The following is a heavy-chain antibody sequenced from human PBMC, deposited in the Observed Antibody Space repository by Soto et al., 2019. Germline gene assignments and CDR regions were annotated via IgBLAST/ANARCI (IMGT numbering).Heavy chain of an antibody. J-gene: IGHJ3*02. V-gene: IGHV3-23*01. CDR1: GFTFSSYA. CDR3: AETANGWCSAVDI. D-gene: IGHD6-19*01. CDR2: ISGSGGTT. Sequence: EVQLLESGGGLVQPGGSLRLSCAASGFTFSSYAMSWVRQAPGKGLEWVSAISGSGGTTYYAESVKGRFTFSRDNSKNTLYLQMNSLRAEDTAVYYCAETANGWCSAVDIWGQGTMVTVSS.